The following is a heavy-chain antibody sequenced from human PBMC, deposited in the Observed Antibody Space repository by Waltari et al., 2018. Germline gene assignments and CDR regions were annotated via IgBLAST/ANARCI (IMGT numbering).Heavy chain of an antibody. V-gene: IGHV4-4*01. CDR2: IHYSGRT. CDR3: ARDRGRGLYLDT. D-gene: IGHD5-12*01. J-gene: IGHJ5*02. Sequence: WNWGRQSPGKWLEWVGQIHYSGRTHFNPSLESRITMSIDMSSNQFSLRLSSVTVADTAVYFCARDRGRGLYLDTWGQGTLVTVSP.